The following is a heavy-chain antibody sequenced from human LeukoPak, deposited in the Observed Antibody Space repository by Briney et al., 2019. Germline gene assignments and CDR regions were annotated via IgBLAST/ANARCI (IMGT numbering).Heavy chain of an antibody. Sequence: SETLSLTCTVSGGSMSYYYWGWIRQPPGKGLEWIGYIHDSVSIFYNPSLKSRLTMSLDTSKKKFSLSLRSVTAADTAVYYCARGAGDLIGDYFAYWGQGTLVTVSS. V-gene: IGHV4-59*01. CDR3: ARGAGDLIGDYFAY. J-gene: IGHJ4*02. D-gene: IGHD3-10*01. CDR1: GGSMSYYY. CDR2: IHDSVSI.